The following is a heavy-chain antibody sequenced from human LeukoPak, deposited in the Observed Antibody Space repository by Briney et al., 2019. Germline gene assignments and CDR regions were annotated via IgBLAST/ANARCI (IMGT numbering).Heavy chain of an antibody. CDR2: INHSGST. CDR3: ASGAAAGNNWFDP. Sequence: PSETLSLTCAVYGGSFSVYYWSWIRQPPGKGLEWIGEINHSGSTNYNPSLKSRVTISVDTSKNQFSLKLSSVTAADTAVYYCASGAAAGNNWFDPWGQGTLVTVSS. V-gene: IGHV4-34*01. D-gene: IGHD6-13*01. CDR1: GGSFSVYY. J-gene: IGHJ5*02.